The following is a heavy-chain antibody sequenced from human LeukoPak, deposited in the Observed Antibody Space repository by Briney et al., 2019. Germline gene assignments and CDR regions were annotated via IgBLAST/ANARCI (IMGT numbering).Heavy chain of an antibody. CDR3: ARQNDFRLDY. D-gene: IGHD3-3*01. Sequence: GESLRISCKGSGYTFSSYWIGWVRQMPGKGLEWMGIIYPGDSDTRYSPSLQGQVTIPVDTSIGTAYLQWSSLKASDTAIYYCARQNDFRLDYWGQGTLVTVSS. J-gene: IGHJ4*02. CDR2: IYPGDSDT. CDR1: GYTFSSYW. V-gene: IGHV5-51*01.